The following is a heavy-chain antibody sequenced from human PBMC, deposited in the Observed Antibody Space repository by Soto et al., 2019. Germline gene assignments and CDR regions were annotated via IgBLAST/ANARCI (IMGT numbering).Heavy chain of an antibody. J-gene: IGHJ6*02. CDR3: VKDHGDYDYYYYYGMDV. CDR2: ISSNGSST. Sequence: TVGSLRLSCSASGFTFSSYAMHWVRQAPGKGLEYVSAISSNGSSTYYADSVKGRFTISRDNSKNTLYLQMSSLRAEDTAVYYCVKDHGDYDYYYYYGMDVWGQGTTVTVSS. CDR1: GFTFSSYA. D-gene: IGHD4-17*01. V-gene: IGHV3-64D*06.